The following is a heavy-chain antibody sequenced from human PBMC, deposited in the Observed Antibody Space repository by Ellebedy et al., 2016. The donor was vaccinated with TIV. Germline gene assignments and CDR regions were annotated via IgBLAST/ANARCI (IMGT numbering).Heavy chain of an antibody. J-gene: IGHJ5*02. CDR2: ISAYNGNT. Sequence: ASVKVSXXASGFTFSIYGITWVRQAPGQGLEWMGWISAYNGNTNYAQKLQGRVIMTTDTSTTTAYMELRSLRSDDTAVYYCARVHEYQLMFWFDPWGQGTLVTVSS. CDR3: ARVHEYQLMFWFDP. V-gene: IGHV1-18*01. D-gene: IGHD2-2*01. CDR1: GFTFSIYG.